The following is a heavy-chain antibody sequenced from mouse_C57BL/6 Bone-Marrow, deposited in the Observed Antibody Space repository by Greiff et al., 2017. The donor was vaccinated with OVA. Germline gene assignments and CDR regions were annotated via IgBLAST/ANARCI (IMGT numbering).Heavy chain of an antibody. CDR3: ASLFYYIFAY. CDR2: IHPNSGST. V-gene: IGHV1-64*01. D-gene: IGHD2-1*01. J-gene: IGHJ3*01. CDR1: GYTFTSYW. Sequence: QVHVKQSGAELVKPGASVKLSCKASGYTFTSYWMHWVKQRPGQGLEWIGMIHPNSGSTNYNEKFKSKATLTVDKSSSTAYMQLSSLTSEDSAVYYCASLFYYIFAYWGQGTLVTVSA.